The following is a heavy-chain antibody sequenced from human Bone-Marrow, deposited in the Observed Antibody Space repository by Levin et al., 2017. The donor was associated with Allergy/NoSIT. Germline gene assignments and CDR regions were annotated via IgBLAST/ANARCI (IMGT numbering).Heavy chain of an antibody. CDR2: ISTYNANT. Sequence: PGGSLRLSCKASGYTFTTYDISWVRQAPGQGLEWMGWISTYNANTDYAQKLQGRVTMATDTSTSTAYMELRSLRSDDTAVYYCARGGHCGYDSQTGRCNYGLDVWGQGTTVTVSS. J-gene: IGHJ6*02. CDR1: GYTFTTYD. D-gene: IGHD5-12*01. CDR3: ARGGHCGYDSQTGRCNYGLDV. V-gene: IGHV1-18*01.